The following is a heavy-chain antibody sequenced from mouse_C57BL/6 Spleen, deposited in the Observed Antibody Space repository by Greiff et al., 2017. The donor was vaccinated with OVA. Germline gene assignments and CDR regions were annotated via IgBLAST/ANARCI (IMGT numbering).Heavy chain of an antibody. CDR3: ASSELGMAY. CDR1: GYTFTSYW. V-gene: IGHV1-64*01. Sequence: VQLQQPGAELVKPGASVKLSCKASGYTFTSYWMHWMKQRPGQGLEWIGMIHPNSGITNYNEKFKSKATLTVDKSSSTAYMQLSSQTSEDSAVYYCASSELGMAYWGQGTLVTVSA. J-gene: IGHJ3*01. D-gene: IGHD4-1*01. CDR2: IHPNSGIT.